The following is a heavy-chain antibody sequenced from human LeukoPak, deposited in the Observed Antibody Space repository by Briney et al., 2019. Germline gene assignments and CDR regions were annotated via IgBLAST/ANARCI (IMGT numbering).Heavy chain of an antibody. D-gene: IGHD3-3*01. V-gene: IGHV3-23*01. Sequence: GGSLRLSCAASGFTFSSYGMSWVRQAPGKGLEWVSAISGSGGSTYYADSVKGRFTISRDNSKNTLYLQMNSLRAEDTAVYYGARASYYDFWSGFYYFDYWGQGTLVTVSS. CDR1: GFTFSSYG. CDR2: ISGSGGST. CDR3: ARASYYDFWSGFYYFDY. J-gene: IGHJ4*02.